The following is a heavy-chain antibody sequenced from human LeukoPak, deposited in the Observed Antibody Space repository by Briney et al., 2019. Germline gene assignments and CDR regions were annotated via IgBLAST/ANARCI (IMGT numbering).Heavy chain of an antibody. CDR2: IYTSGST. CDR3: ARARYSSGWSYFDY. D-gene: IGHD6-19*01. CDR1: GGSFSGYY. Sequence: SETLSLTCAVYGGSFSGYYWSWIRQPAGKGLEWIGRIYTSGSTNYNPSLKSRVTMSVDTSKNQFSLKLSSVTAADTAVYYCARARYSSGWSYFDYWGQGTLVTVSS. J-gene: IGHJ4*02. V-gene: IGHV4-59*10.